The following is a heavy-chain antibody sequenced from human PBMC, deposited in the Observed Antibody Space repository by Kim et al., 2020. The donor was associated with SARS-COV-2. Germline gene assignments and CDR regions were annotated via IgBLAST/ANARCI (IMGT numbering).Heavy chain of an antibody. CDR2: ISSSSSYI. J-gene: IGHJ4*02. CDR3: ARDPWRLGPFDY. V-gene: IGHV3-21*01. Sequence: GGSLRLSCAASGFTFSSYSMNWVRQAPGKGLEWVSSISSSSSYIYYADSVKGRFTISRDNAKNSLYLQMNSLRAEDTAVYYCARDPWRLGPFDYWGQGTLVTVSS. CDR1: GFTFSSYS. D-gene: IGHD2-21*02.